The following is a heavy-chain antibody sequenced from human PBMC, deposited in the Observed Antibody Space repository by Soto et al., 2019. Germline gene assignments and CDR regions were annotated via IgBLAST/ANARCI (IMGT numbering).Heavy chain of an antibody. CDR2: INHSGST. J-gene: IGHJ4*02. V-gene: IGHV4-34*01. D-gene: IGHD4-17*01. CDR3: ASIRTKYGRPFDY. CDR1: GGSFSGYY. Sequence: SETLSLTCAVYGGSFSGYYWSWIRQPPGKGLEWIGEINHSGSTNYNPSLKSRVTISVDTSKNQFSLKLSSVTAADTAVYYCASIRTKYGRPFDYWGQGTLVTVSS.